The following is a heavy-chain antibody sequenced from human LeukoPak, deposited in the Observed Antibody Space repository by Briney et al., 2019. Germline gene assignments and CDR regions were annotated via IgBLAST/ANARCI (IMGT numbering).Heavy chain of an antibody. CDR3: AKTPDYGDYVGDY. D-gene: IGHD4-17*01. V-gene: IGHV3-33*06. Sequence: GGSLRLSCAASGFTFSSYGMHWVRQAPGKGLEWVAAIWYDGSNKYYADSVKGRFTISRDNSKNTLYLQMNSLRAEDTAVYYCAKTPDYGDYVGDYWGQGTLVTVSS. CDR2: IWYDGSNK. CDR1: GFTFSSYG. J-gene: IGHJ4*02.